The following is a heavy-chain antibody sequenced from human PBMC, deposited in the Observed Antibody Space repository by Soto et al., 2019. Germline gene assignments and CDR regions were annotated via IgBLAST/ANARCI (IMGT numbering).Heavy chain of an antibody. Sequence: QVHLVQSGAEVKKPESSVKVSCNPSGGIFNSYGISWVRQGPGQGLQWMGGINPLLGSTNYAEKFQGRLTITADDSRRTVYMELNNLRPEDTATYFCAKIRGGVYTTWGQGTLVTVSS. CDR1: GGIFNSYG. CDR2: INPLLGST. V-gene: IGHV1-69*11. CDR3: AKIRGGVYTT. J-gene: IGHJ5*02. D-gene: IGHD3-10*01.